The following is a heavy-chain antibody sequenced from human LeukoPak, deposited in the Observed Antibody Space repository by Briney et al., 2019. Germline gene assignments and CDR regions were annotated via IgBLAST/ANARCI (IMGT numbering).Heavy chain of an antibody. J-gene: IGHJ6*02. CDR3: ARSAAEENYYYGMDV. V-gene: IGHV4-39*01. D-gene: IGHD6-13*01. Sequence: SETLSFTCTVSGGSITSSSYYWAWIRQPPGKGLEWIGNIHYSGHTYYNASLSSRVTISVDTSKNQLSLKLSSVTAADTAVYYCARSAAEENYYYGMDVWGQGTTVTVSS. CDR1: GGSITSSSYY. CDR2: IHYSGHT.